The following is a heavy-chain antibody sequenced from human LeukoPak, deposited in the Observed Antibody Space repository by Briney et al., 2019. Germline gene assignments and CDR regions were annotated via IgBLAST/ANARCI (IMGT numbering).Heavy chain of an antibody. Sequence: GSLRLSCAASGFSFNTYAMNWVRQAPGKGLECVSTITGSGDDTYYADSARGRFTISRDNSKNTLYLQMNTLRVEDTAVYYCAKGSVVADIYFDSWGQGTLATVSS. V-gene: IGHV3-23*01. CDR1: GFSFNTYA. J-gene: IGHJ4*02. CDR3: AKGSVVADIYFDS. CDR2: ITGSGDDT. D-gene: IGHD2-15*01.